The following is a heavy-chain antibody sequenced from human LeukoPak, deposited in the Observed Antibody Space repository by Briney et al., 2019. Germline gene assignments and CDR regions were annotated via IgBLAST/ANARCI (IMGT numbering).Heavy chain of an antibody. CDR1: GFTFTSYN. D-gene: IGHD6-25*01. J-gene: IGHJ4*02. V-gene: IGHV3-21*01. Sequence: AGSLSLSCAASGFTFTSYNMDWIRQAPGKGLEWISSISSISNYIYYAESVKGRFTISRDNAKNLLYLQMDSLRAEDMAIYYCARGGLQSQRLDLLDSWGQGVLVTVSS. CDR2: ISSISNYI. CDR3: ARGGLQSQRLDLLDS.